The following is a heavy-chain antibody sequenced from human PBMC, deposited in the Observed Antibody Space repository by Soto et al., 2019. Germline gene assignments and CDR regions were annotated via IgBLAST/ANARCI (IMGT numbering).Heavy chain of an antibody. CDR1: GFTFSSYV. D-gene: IGHD2-2*01. V-gene: IGHV3-23*01. CDR2: ISGSGGST. CDR3: ASTRGRYYYYGMDV. J-gene: IGHJ6*02. Sequence: GGSLRRSCAASGFTFSSYVMSWVRQAPGKGLEWVSAISGSGGSTYYADSVKGRFTIPRDNSKNTLYLQMNSLRAEDTAVYYCASTRGRYYYYGMDVWGQGTTVTVSS.